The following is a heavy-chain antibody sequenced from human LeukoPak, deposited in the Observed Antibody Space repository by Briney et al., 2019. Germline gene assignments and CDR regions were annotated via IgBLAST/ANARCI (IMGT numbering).Heavy chain of an antibody. CDR1: GGSFSGYY. CDR3: ARTSHVVATMGSFDY. J-gene: IGHJ4*02. CDR2: INHSGST. D-gene: IGHD5-12*01. V-gene: IGHV4-34*01. Sequence: HPSETLSLTCAVYGGSFSGYYWSWIRQPPGKGLEWIGEINHSGSTNYNPSLKSRVTISVDTSKNQFSLKLSSVTAADTAVYYCARTSHVVATMGSFDYWGQGTLVTVSS.